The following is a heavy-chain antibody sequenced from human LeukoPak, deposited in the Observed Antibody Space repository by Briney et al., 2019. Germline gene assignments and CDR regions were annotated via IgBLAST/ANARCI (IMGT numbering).Heavy chain of an antibody. Sequence: ASVKVSCKASGYTFTSYGISWVRQAPGQGLEWMGWISAYNGNTNYAQKLQGRVTMTTDTSTSTAYMELRSLRSDDTAVYYCARVGCSSTSCYSDYYYYMDAWGKGTTVTVSS. CDR2: ISAYNGNT. D-gene: IGHD2-2*01. CDR3: ARVGCSSTSCYSDYYYYMDA. CDR1: GYTFTSYG. J-gene: IGHJ6*03. V-gene: IGHV1-18*01.